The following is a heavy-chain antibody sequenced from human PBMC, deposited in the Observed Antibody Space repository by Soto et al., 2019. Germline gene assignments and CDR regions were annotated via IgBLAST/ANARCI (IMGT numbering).Heavy chain of an antibody. V-gene: IGHV1-2*02. D-gene: IGHD6-6*01. Sequence: ASVKVSCKASGYTFTAFYIHWVRQAPGQGLEWVGWINPNTDGTDYAQRFQGRVTMTRDTSISTAYMELSRLRSDDTAMYYCARDRPPDYWGQGTPVTVSS. J-gene: IGHJ4*02. CDR1: GYTFTAFY. CDR3: ARDRPPDY. CDR2: INPNTDGT.